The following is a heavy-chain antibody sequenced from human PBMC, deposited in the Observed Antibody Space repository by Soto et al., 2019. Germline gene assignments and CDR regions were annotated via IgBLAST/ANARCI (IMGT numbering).Heavy chain of an antibody. D-gene: IGHD2-2*01. J-gene: IGHJ2*01. V-gene: IGHV3-13*01. Sequence: EVNLVESGGGLVQPGGSLRLSCAASGFTFSNSDMHWVRQSAGKGLEWLAGIGTVGDAYYPPSVRGRFTISRENAKNSLYLQMHGLRAEDTAVYFCARGPGVQLMYFDLGGRGTLVTVSS. CDR2: IGTVGDA. CDR3: ARGPGVQLMYFDL. CDR1: GFTFSNSD.